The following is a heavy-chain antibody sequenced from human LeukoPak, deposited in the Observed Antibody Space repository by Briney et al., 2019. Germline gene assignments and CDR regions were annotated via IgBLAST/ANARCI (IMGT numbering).Heavy chain of an antibody. D-gene: IGHD2-15*01. CDR2: ISGDGSAT. Sequence: GGSLRLSCAASGFTFSTYWMHLVRQAPGKGLVWVSRISGDGSATIYADSVKGRFTISRDNAENTMYLQMNSLTVEDTAVYYCTRRVSATRWFDPWGQGTLVTVSS. V-gene: IGHV3-74*01. J-gene: IGHJ5*02. CDR3: TRRVSATRWFDP. CDR1: GFTFSTYW.